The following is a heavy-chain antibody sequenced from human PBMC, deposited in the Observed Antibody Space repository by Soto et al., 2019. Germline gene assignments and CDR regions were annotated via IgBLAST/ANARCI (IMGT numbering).Heavy chain of an antibody. Sequence: ASVKVSCKASGYTFSRYGITWVRQAPGQGLEWMGIINPSGGSTSYAQKFQGRVTMTRDTSTSTVYMELSSLRSEDTAVYYCARDPSSSGLDAFDIWGQGTMVTVSS. D-gene: IGHD6-13*01. J-gene: IGHJ3*02. CDR1: GYTFSRYG. V-gene: IGHV1-46*01. CDR2: INPSGGST. CDR3: ARDPSSSGLDAFDI.